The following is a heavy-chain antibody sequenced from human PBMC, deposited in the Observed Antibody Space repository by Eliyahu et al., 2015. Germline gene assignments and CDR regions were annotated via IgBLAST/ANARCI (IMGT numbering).Heavy chain of an antibody. J-gene: IGHJ4*02. D-gene: IGHD3-3*01. CDR2: IKSKTDGGTT. Sequence: EVQLVESGGGLVKPGGSLRLSCAASGFTFSNAXMXGXRXAPGKGLEWVGRIKSKTDGGTTDYAAPVKGRFTISRDDSKNTLYLQMNSLKTEDTAVYYCTTEKPAEYYDFWSGYSYRGFDYWGQGTLVTVSS. V-gene: IGHV3-15*01. CDR1: GFTFSNAX. CDR3: TTEKPAEYYDFWSGYSYRGFDY.